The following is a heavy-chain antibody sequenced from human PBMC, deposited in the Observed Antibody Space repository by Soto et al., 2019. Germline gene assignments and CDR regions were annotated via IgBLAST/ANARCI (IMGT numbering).Heavy chain of an antibody. CDR3: AKDILEFTTGMDA. CDR1: GFTFSNYA. Sequence: ELQLLESGGGLVQPGGSLRLSCVASGFTFSNYAMSWVRQAPGKGLEWVSAIGGSATTTYYADSVKGRFPISRDNSQNTLYLQMNSLRVADTAIYYCAKDILEFTTGMDAWGQGTTVTVSS. J-gene: IGHJ6*02. D-gene: IGHD2-2*01. V-gene: IGHV3-23*01. CDR2: IGGSATTT.